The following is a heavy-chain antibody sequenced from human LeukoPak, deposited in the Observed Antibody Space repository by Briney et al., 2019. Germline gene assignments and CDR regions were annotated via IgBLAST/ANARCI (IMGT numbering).Heavy chain of an antibody. D-gene: IGHD3-22*01. V-gene: IGHV3-23*01. J-gene: IGHJ4*02. Sequence: GGSLRLSCAASGFTFSSYAMSWVRQAPGKGLEWVSGVSGSGGSTYYADSVKGRFTISRDNSKNTLYLHMNSLRAEDTAVYYCARRGRGYYDSSGYYFFDYWGQGTLVTVSS. CDR2: VSGSGGST. CDR3: ARRGRGYYDSSGYYFFDY. CDR1: GFTFSSYA.